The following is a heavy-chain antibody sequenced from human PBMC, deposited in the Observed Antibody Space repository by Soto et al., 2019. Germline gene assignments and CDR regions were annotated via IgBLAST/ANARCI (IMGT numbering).Heavy chain of an antibody. Sequence: ASVKVSCKASGYTFTTYTMNWVRQAPGQRLEWMGWIKPDNGNTKSSQKFQDRVIITRDTSASKAYMDLSSLRSEDTAVYYCARGIATDQPERWGKGNMVSVSS. CDR1: GYTFTTYT. V-gene: IGHV1-3*01. CDR3: ARGIATDQPER. CDR2: IKPDNGNT. D-gene: IGHD2-2*01. J-gene: IGHJ1*01.